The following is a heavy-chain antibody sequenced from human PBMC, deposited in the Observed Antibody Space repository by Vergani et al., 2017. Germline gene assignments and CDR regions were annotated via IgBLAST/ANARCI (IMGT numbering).Heavy chain of an antibody. CDR1: GFGVKNFA. J-gene: IGHJ4*02. CDR3: ARDGPDNVVSSRDYSRLLYY. V-gene: IGHV3-30*03. Sequence: QVSLVESGGGVVQPGRSLTLTCSASGFGVKNFAMHWVRQAPGKGLEWLATISKDGTHDYYEPSVRGRFAVSRDNFKNTMYLQMDRLTTDDTAVYFCARDGPDNVVSSRDYSRLLYYWDQGILVTVSS. D-gene: IGHD3-22*01. CDR2: ISKDGTHD.